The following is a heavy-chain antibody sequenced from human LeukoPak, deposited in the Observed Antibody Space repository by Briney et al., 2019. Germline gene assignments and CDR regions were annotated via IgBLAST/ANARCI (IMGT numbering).Heavy chain of an antibody. CDR2: ISANNGYT. V-gene: IGHV1-18*01. CDR3: ARALARDVYNINWFDP. Sequence: ASVKVSSKASGYTFTSYAISWVRQAPGQGLEWMGWISANNGYTNYAQNLQGRVTMTTDTSTSTAYMELTSLRSDDTAVYYCARALARDVYNINWFDPWGQGTRVSVSS. J-gene: IGHJ5*02. CDR1: GYTFTSYA. D-gene: IGHD5-24*01.